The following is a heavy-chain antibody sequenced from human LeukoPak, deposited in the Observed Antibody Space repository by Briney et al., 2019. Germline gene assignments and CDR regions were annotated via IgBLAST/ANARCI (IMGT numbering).Heavy chain of an antibody. Sequence: GRSLRLSCAASGFTFSSYAMHWVRQAPGKGLEWVSAISGSGGSTYYADSVKGRFTISRDNSKNTLYLQMNSLRAEDTAVYYCAKVPMATTKRYFDYWGQGTLVTVSS. CDR3: AKVPMATTKRYFDY. D-gene: IGHD5-24*01. CDR2: ISGSGGST. J-gene: IGHJ4*02. CDR1: GFTFSSYA. V-gene: IGHV3-23*01.